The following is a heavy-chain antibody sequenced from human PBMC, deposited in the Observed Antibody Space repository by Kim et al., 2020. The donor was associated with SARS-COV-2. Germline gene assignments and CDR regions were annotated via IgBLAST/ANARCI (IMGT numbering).Heavy chain of an antibody. CDR3: ARDNGGDYPEYFQH. V-gene: IGHV3-7*01. D-gene: IGHD4-17*01. Sequence: VDSVKGRFTISRDNAKNSLYLQMNSLRAEDTAVYYCARDNGGDYPEYFQHWGQGTLVTVSS. J-gene: IGHJ1*01.